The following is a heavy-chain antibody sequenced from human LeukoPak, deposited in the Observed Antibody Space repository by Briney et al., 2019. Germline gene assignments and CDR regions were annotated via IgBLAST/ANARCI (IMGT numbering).Heavy chain of an antibody. J-gene: IGHJ4*02. V-gene: IGHV3-64*01. CDR3: ANYTY. CDR1: GFTFSSYP. D-gene: IGHD3-3*01. Sequence: GGSLRLSCATSGFTFSSYPMHWVRQAPGKGLEYVSAIGSNGGQTDYANSVKGRFTISRDNSKNTLYLQMNSLRAEETAVYYCANYTYWGQGTLVTVSS. CDR2: IGSNGGQT.